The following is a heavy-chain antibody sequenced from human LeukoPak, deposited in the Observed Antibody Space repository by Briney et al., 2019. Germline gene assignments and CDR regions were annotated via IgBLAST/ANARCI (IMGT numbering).Heavy chain of an antibody. CDR1: TDSPNTYY. CDR2: IYQTGST. V-gene: IGHV4-59*01. Sequence: ETLSLTCSVSTDSPNTYYWSWIRQSPGQGLEWIGHIYQTGSTDYSPSFRSRVTISIDMSKKEFSLKLTSVTVADTAMYYCVRLRWELMAPYFDHWGQGAFVIVSS. CDR3: VRLRWELMAPYFDH. J-gene: IGHJ4*02. D-gene: IGHD1-26*01.